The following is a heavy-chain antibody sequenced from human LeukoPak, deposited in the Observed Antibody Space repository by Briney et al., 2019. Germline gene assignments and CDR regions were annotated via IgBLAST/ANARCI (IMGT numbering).Heavy chain of an antibody. V-gene: IGHV3-30-3*01. Sequence: PGGSLRLPCAASGFTFSSYAMHWVRQAPGKGLEWVAVISYDGSNKYYADSVKGRFTISRDNSKNTLFLQMNSLRAEDTAVYYCARDAPVLRYFDYWGQGTLVTVSS. D-gene: IGHD3-9*01. CDR2: ISYDGSNK. J-gene: IGHJ4*02. CDR1: GFTFSSYA. CDR3: ARDAPVLRYFDY.